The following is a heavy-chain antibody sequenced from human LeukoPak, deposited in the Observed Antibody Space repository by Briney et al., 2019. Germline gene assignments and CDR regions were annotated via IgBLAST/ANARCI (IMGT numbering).Heavy chain of an antibody. D-gene: IGHD3-3*01. CDR2: IYDSGST. J-gene: IGHJ4*02. CDR1: GGCISSSSYY. Sequence: PSETLSLTCTVYGGCISSSSYYWGWIRQPPGKGLERVAGIYDSGSTNYYPSLKSQVTISVDTSKNQFSLKLSSVTAAGTAVYYCARLDYDFWSGYQDYWGQGTLVTVSS. V-gene: IGHV4-39*01. CDR3: ARLDYDFWSGYQDY.